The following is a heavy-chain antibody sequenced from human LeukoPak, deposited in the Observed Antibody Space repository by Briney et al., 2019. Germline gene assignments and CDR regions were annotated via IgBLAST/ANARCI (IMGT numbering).Heavy chain of an antibody. J-gene: IGHJ2*01. CDR1: RYTFTPYG. D-gene: IGHD1-26*01. Sequence: GCSVKVSCKASRYTFTPYGIIWVRQAPGQGLEWMGWISAYNGNTNYAQKLQGRVTMTTATSTSTAYMELRSLRSDDTAVYYCARGGSSANYWFFDLGGRGTLVTVSS. V-gene: IGHV1-18*01. CDR3: ARGGSSANYWFFDL. CDR2: ISAYNGNT.